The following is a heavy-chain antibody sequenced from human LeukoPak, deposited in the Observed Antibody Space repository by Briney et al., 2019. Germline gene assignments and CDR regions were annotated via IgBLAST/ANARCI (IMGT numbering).Heavy chain of an antibody. CDR3: ARSVAASRDY. Sequence: GGSLRLSCAASGFTFDDYGMSWVRHAPGKGLEWVFGINWNGGSTGYADSVKGRFTISRDNAKNSLYLQMNSLRAEDTALYYCARSVAASRDYWGQGTLVTVSS. CDR1: GFTFDDYG. CDR2: INWNGGST. J-gene: IGHJ4*02. V-gene: IGHV3-20*04. D-gene: IGHD2-15*01.